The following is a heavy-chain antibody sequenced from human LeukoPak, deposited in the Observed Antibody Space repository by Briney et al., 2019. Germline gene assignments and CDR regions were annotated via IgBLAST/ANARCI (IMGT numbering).Heavy chain of an antibody. J-gene: IGHJ6*02. CDR3: ARDLGSYGMDV. CDR1: GFXFSDYY. V-gene: IGHV3-11*06. D-gene: IGHD2-2*03. Sequence: GGSLRLSCAASGFXFSDYYISWIRQAPGKGLEWVSYISSSSSYTNYADSVKGRFTISRDNAKNSLYLRMNSLRAEDTAVYYCARDLGSYGMDVWGQGTTVTVSS. CDR2: ISSSSSYT.